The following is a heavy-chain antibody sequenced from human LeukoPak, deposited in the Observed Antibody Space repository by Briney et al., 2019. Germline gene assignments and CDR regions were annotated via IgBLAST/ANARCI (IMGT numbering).Heavy chain of an antibody. J-gene: IGHJ4*02. Sequence: PGGSLRLSCAASGSTFSSFEMNWVRQAPGKGLEWVSYISRSGDTIHYADSVKGRFTISRDNAKNSLSLQMNGLRAEDTAVYFCAREGSSYAPSQPFYFDFWGQGTLVTVSS. CDR1: GSTFSSFE. V-gene: IGHV3-48*03. CDR2: ISRSGDTI. CDR3: AREGSSYAPSQPFYFDF. D-gene: IGHD3-10*01.